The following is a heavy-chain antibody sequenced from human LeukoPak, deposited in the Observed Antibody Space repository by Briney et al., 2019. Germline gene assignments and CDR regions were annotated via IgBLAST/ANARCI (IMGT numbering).Heavy chain of an antibody. D-gene: IGHD6-13*01. CDR3: ARDRSSSWYGEFDY. Sequence: PGGSLRLSCAASGFTFSSYGMHWVRQAPGKGLEWVAVISYDGSNKYYADSVKGRFTISRDNSKNTLYLQMNSLRAEDTAVYYCARDRSSSWYGEFDYWGQGTLVTVSS. V-gene: IGHV3-30*03. CDR1: GFTFSSYG. J-gene: IGHJ4*02. CDR2: ISYDGSNK.